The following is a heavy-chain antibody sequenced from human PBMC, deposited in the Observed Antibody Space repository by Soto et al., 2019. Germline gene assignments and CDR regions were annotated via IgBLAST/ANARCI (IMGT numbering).Heavy chain of an antibody. CDR2: ISYDGSNK. J-gene: IGHJ1*01. CDR3: AKDPYRETLTQFEYLQY. V-gene: IGHV3-30*18. Sequence: QVQLVESGGDVVQPGRSLRLSCVASGFSFSSYGMHWVRQAPGKGLEWVAVISYDGSNKKYADSVKGRFTISRDNSKNTLYLEMDSLRTEDTAVYYCAKDPYRETLTQFEYLQYWGQGTLITVSS. CDR1: GFSFSSYG. D-gene: IGHD1-26*01.